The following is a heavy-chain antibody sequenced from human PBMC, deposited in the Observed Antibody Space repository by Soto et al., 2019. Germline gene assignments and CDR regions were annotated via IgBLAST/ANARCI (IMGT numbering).Heavy chain of an antibody. Sequence: ASVKVSCKASGGTFSSYAISWVRQAPGQGLEWMGGIIPIFGTANYAQKFQGRVTITADKSTSTAYMELSSLRSEDTAMYYCASTALTDYIVVVVAPPGAFGYCGQGPLVTVSS. CDR1: GGTFSSYA. J-gene: IGHJ4*02. CDR3: ASTALTDYIVVVVAPPGAFGY. V-gene: IGHV1-69*06. CDR2: IIPIFGTA. D-gene: IGHD2-15*01.